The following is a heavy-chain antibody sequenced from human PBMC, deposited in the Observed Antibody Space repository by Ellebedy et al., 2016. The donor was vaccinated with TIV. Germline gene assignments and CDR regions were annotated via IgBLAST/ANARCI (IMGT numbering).Heavy chain of an antibody. V-gene: IGHV3-53*01. J-gene: IGHJ3*02. CDR1: GFSVSSSY. Sequence: GGSLRLSXAVSGFSVSSSYMNWVRQAPGKGLDWVSIIYRGGDIDYVDSVKGRFTTSRDNSKNTLHLQMDSLRVEDTAVYYCAKEEGFYGSGRGAFNIWGQGTTVTVSS. CDR3: AKEEGFYGSGRGAFNI. CDR2: IYRGGDI. D-gene: IGHD3-10*01.